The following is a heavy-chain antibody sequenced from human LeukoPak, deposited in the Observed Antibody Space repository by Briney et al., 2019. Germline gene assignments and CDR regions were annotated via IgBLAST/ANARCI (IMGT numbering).Heavy chain of an antibody. D-gene: IGHD2/OR15-2a*01. CDR3: ATGGTIVTDP. Sequence: SVKVSCKASGYTFTSYDINWVRQATGQGLEWMGGIIPIFGTANYAEKFQGRVTITADTSTDTAYMELSSLRSEDTAVYYCATGGTIVTDPWGQGTLVTVSS. CDR1: GYTFTSYD. CDR2: IIPIFGTA. J-gene: IGHJ5*02. V-gene: IGHV1-69*06.